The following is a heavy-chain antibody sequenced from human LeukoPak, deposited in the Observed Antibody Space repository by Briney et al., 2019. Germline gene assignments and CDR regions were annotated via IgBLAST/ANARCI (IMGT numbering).Heavy chain of an antibody. D-gene: IGHD2-2*01. J-gene: IGHJ5*02. CDR1: GYTFTSYY. V-gene: IGHV1-46*01. Sequence: ASVKVSCKASGYTFTSYYMHWVRQAPGQGLEWMGIINPSGGSTSYAQKFQGRVTMTRNTSISTAYMELSSLRSEDTAVYYCARGMGVLVPAATWFDPWGQGTLVTVSS. CDR3: ARGMGVLVPAATWFDP. CDR2: INPSGGST.